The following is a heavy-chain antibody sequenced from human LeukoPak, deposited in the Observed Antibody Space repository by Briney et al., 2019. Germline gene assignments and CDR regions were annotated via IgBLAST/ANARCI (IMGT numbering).Heavy chain of an antibody. D-gene: IGHD3-10*01. CDR1: GGSFSDYY. Sequence: SETLSLTCAVYGGSFSDYYWSWIRQPPGKGLEWIGEINHSGSTNYNPSLKSRVTISVDTSKNQFSLKLSSVTAADTAVYYCARADYGSGLHWGQGTLVTVSS. V-gene: IGHV4-34*01. CDR2: INHSGST. J-gene: IGHJ4*02. CDR3: ARADYGSGLH.